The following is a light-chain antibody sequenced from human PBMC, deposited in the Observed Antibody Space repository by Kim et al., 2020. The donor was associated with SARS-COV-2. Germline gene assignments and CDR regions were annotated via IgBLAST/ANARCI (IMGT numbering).Light chain of an antibody. CDR3: AIWYSNTWV. Sequence: FPCTLRSDIHVDIYNIFWYLQKPGSLPRYLLRYKSDSNTEQGSGVPSRFSGSKDASTNAGLLLISGLQSEDEADYYCAIWYSNTWVFGGGTQLTVL. CDR2: YKSDSNT. CDR1: SDIHVDIYN. J-gene: IGLJ3*02. V-gene: IGLV5-39*01.